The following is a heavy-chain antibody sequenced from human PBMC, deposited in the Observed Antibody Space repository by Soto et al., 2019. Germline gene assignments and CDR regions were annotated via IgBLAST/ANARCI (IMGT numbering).Heavy chain of an antibody. V-gene: IGHV4-59*01. CDR3: ARDNYDILTGYQYYMDV. CDR1: GGSISSYY. D-gene: IGHD3-9*01. Sequence: ASETLSLTCTVSGGSISSYYWSWIRQPPGKGLEWIGYIYYSGSTNYNPSLKSRVTISVDTSKNQFSLKLSSVTAADTAVYYCARDNYDILTGYQYYMDVWGKGTTVTVSS. J-gene: IGHJ6*03. CDR2: IYYSGST.